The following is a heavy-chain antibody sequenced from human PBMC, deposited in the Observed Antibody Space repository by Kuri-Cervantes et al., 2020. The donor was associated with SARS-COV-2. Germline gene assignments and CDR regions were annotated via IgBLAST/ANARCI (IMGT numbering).Heavy chain of an antibody. CDR3: ARDLRLGKSLDY. CDR1: GFTFSSYA. D-gene: IGHD7-27*01. J-gene: IGHJ4*02. CDR2: IYSGGST. Sequence: LSLTCAASGFTFSSYAMSWVRQAPGKGLEWVSVIYSGGSTYYADSVKGRFTISRDNAKNSLYLQMSSLRAEDTAVYYCARDLRLGKSLDYWGQGTLVTVSS. V-gene: IGHV3-23*03.